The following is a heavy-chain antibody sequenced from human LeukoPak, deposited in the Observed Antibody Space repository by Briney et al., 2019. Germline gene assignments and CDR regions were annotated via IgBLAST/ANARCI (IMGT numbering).Heavy chain of an antibody. CDR3: ARAAYDYGDYGHWYFDL. CDR2: IGTAGDT. D-gene: IGHD4-17*01. J-gene: IGHJ2*01. Sequence: GGSLRLSCAPSGFTFSSYDMHCVRQATGKGLEWVSAIGTAGDTYYPGSVKRRFTISRENAKNSLYLQMNSLSAGDTAVYYCARAAYDYGDYGHWYFDLWGRGPLTTVSA. V-gene: IGHV3-13*04. CDR1: GFTFSSYD.